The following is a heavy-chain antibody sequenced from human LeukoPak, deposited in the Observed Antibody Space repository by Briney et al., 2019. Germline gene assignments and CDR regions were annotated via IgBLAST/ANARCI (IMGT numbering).Heavy chain of an antibody. CDR2: INPAGSET. CDR3: ARFGYVAAVDV. V-gene: IGHV3-7*01. CDR1: GFSFSACW. J-gene: IGHJ4*02. D-gene: IGHD2-15*01. Sequence: PGGSLRLSCAASGFSFSACWMTWVRQPPGTGLEWVANINPAGSETYYVDPAKGRFSISRDNAKNLVYLQMNSLRAEDTAVYHCARFGYVAAVDVWGQGTPVTVSS.